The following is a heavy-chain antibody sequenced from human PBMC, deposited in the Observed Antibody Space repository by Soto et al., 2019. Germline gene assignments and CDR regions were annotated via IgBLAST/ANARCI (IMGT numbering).Heavy chain of an antibody. CDR3: VHESSSANWIDP. CDR1: GFSLTTSGVG. Sequence: SGPTLVNPTQTLTLTCTFSGFSLTTSGVGVGWIRQSPGKALEWLALVYWNHDKRYNSSLKTRLTISKDTSKNQVVLTMADMDPVDTATYFCVHESSSANWIDPLGQGTLVTVSS. J-gene: IGHJ5*02. CDR2: VYWNHDK. V-gene: IGHV2-5*01.